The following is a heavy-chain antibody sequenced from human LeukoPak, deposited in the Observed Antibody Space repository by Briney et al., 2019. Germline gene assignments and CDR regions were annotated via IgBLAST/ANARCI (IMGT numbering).Heavy chain of an antibody. V-gene: IGHV3-23*01. CDR3: AKHDPIKQTFDY. CDR2: ISGSSRSM. D-gene: IGHD1-14*01. J-gene: IGHJ4*02. Sequence: GGSLRLSCAASGFTFHNTGMSWVRQAPGKGLEWVSVISGSSRSMYYAESVKGRFTISRDNSKNTVYLQMSSLRAEDTAVYYCAKHDPIKQTFDYWGQGTLVTVSS. CDR1: GFTFHNTG.